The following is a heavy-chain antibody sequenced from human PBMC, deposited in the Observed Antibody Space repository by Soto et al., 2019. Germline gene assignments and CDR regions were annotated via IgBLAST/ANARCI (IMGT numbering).Heavy chain of an antibody. CDR3: STDRALAATGFAWFAS. V-gene: IGHV4-4*02. J-gene: IGHJ5*01. Sequence: QVRLQESGPGLVKPSGTLSLTCTVSNVSINSRNWWSWARQSPQIGLEYIGEIHHSGATNYNPSLQSRVTISLGESKNEFSLRLASVTAADTAVYYWSTDRALAATGFAWFASWGQGIRVTVSS. D-gene: IGHD6-19*01. CDR2: IHHSGAT. CDR1: NVSINSRNW.